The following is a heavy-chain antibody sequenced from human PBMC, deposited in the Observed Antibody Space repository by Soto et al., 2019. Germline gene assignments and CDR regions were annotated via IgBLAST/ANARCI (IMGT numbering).Heavy chain of an antibody. CDR2: IYYSGST. Sequence: SETLSLTCTVSGGXISSYYWSWIRQPPGKGLEWIGYIYYSGSTSYNPSLKSRVTISADKSISTAYLQWSSLKASDTAMYYCARHVYGDYAGYWGQGTLVTVSS. CDR3: ARHVYGDYAGY. J-gene: IGHJ4*02. V-gene: IGHV4-59*08. D-gene: IGHD4-17*01. CDR1: GGXISSYY.